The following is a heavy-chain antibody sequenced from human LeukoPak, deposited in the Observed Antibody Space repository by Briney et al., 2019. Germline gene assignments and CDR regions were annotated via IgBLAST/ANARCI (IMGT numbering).Heavy chain of an antibody. J-gene: IGHJ4*02. CDR1: GFTFSSYG. CDR2: ISYDGSNK. V-gene: IGHV3-30*03. D-gene: IGHD6-13*01. CDR3: ARGIAAAAYYFDY. Sequence: GGSLRLSCAASGFTFSSYGMHWVRQAPGKGLEWVAVISYDGSNKYYADSVKGRFTISRDNSKNTLYLQMNSLRAEGTAVYYCARGIAAAAYYFDYWGQGTLVTVSS.